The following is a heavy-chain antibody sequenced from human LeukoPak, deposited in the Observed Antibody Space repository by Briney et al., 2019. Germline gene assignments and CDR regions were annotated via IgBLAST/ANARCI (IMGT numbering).Heavy chain of an antibody. Sequence: SETLSLTCTVSGGSISSYYWSWIRQPPGKGLEWIGYIYYSGSTNYNPSLKSRVTISVDTSKNQFSLKLSSVTAADTAVYYCARTITMVRGVLNWFDPWGQGTLVTVSS. CDR1: GGSISSYY. J-gene: IGHJ5*02. D-gene: IGHD3-10*01. V-gene: IGHV4-59*01. CDR3: ARTITMVRGVLNWFDP. CDR2: IYYSGST.